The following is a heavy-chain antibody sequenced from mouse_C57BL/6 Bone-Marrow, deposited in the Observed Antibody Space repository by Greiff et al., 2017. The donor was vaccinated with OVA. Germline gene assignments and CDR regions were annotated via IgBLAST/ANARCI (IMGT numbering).Heavy chain of an antibody. Sequence: VQLQQPGAELVKPGASVKLSCKASGYTFTSYWMHWVKQRPGQGLEWIGMIHPNSGSTNYNEKFKSKATLTVDKSSSTAYMQLSSLTSEDSAVYYCARSLYYSNYGYAMDYWGQGTSVTVSS. CDR2: IHPNSGST. V-gene: IGHV1-64*01. CDR1: GYTFTSYW. CDR3: ARSLYYSNYGYAMDY. D-gene: IGHD2-5*01. J-gene: IGHJ4*01.